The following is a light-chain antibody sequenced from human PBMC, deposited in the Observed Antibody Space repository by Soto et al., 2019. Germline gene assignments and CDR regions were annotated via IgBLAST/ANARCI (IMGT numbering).Light chain of an antibody. CDR2: DVT. J-gene: IGLJ1*01. Sequence: QSVLSQPASVSGSPGQSITISCTGTSSDVGGFEYVSWYQHQPGKAPKLIIYDVTKRPSGVSNRFSGSKSGNTASLTISGIQAEDEGDYYCGSYAGSNNFGVFGTGTKVTVL. CDR3: GSYAGSNNFGV. V-gene: IGLV2-14*01. CDR1: SSDVGGFEY.